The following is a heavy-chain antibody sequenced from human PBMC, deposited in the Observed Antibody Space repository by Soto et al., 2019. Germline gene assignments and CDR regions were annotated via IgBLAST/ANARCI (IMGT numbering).Heavy chain of an antibody. J-gene: IGHJ6*02. Sequence: DQGKGLEWVSVIYSGGSTYYADSVKGRFTISRDNSKNTLYLQMNSLRAEDTAVYYCASLITMIVLADKYYYGMDVWGQGTTVTVSS. V-gene: IGHV3-66*01. CDR3: ASLITMIVLADKYYYGMDV. D-gene: IGHD3-22*01. CDR2: IYSGGST.